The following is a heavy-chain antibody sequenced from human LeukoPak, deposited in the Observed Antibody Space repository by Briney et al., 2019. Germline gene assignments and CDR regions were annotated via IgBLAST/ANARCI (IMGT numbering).Heavy chain of an antibody. CDR2: ISVDSNYL. CDR1: GFTFSNYW. J-gene: IGHJ3*02. V-gene: IGHV3-21*01. CDR3: VRVHCSGGGCYQRNDGLEI. D-gene: IGHD2-15*01. Sequence: GGSLRLSCAASGFTFSNYWMTWVRQAPGKGLEWVSSISVDSNYLYYVDSLRRRFTVSRDNTKNSLYLQMNSLRAEDTAVYYCVRVHCSGGGCYQRNDGLEIWGQGTMVTVSS.